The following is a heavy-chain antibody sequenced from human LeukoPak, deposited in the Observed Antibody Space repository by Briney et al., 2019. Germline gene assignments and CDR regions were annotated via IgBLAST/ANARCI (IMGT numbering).Heavy chain of an antibody. CDR1: GGTFSSYA. CDR3: ARAALVVPAAPGDYFD. D-gene: IGHD2-2*01. Sequence: SVKVSCKASGGTFSSYAISWVRQAPGQGLEWMGRIIPILGIANYAQKFQGRVTITADKSTSTAYMELSSLRSEDTAVYYCARAALVVPAAPGDYFDYGAREPWSPSPQ. J-gene: IGHJ4*02. CDR2: IIPILGIA. V-gene: IGHV1-69*04.